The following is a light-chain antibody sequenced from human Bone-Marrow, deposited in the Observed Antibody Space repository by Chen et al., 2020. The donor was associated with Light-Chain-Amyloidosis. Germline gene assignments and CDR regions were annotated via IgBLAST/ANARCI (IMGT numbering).Light chain of an antibody. CDR1: DLPTEY. CDR3: QSADSSGTYEVI. V-gene: IGLV3-25*03. CDR2: RDA. Sequence: SYELTQPPSVSVSPGQTARITCSGDDLPTEYAYWYQQKTGQAPVLVIHRDADRPSGSSERFSGSSSGTTATLTISGVQAEDEADDHCQSADSSGTYEVIFGGGTKLTVL. J-gene: IGLJ2*01.